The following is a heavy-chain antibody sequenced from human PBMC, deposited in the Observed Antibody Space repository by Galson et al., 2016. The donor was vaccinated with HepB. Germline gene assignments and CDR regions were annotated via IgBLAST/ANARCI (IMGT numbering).Heavy chain of an antibody. CDR1: GGSISSSSYY. Sequence: SETLSLTCTVSGGSISSSSYYWGWIRQPPGKGLEWIGSINYSGSTYYNPSLESRLTISLDTSKRQFSLKLNSVTAADTAVYYCARFEGSGTYFVDRWTNFVDQWGQGTLVTISS. CDR3: ARFEGSGTYFVDRWTNFVDQ. D-gene: IGHD3-10*01. J-gene: IGHJ4*02. V-gene: IGHV4-39*01. CDR2: INYSGST.